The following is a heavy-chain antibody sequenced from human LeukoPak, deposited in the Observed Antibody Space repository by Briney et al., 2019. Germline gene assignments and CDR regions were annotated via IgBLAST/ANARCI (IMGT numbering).Heavy chain of an antibody. J-gene: IGHJ5*02. V-gene: IGHV4-34*01. CDR1: GFTFSSYW. Sequence: GSLRLSCAASGFTFSSYWMHWVRQAPGKGLEWIGEINHSGSTNYNPSLKSRVTISVDTSKNQFSLKLSSVTAADTAVYYCARGRPYYDFWSGYHNGNWFDPWGQGTLVTVSS. CDR2: INHSGST. CDR3: ARGRPYYDFWSGYHNGNWFDP. D-gene: IGHD3-3*01.